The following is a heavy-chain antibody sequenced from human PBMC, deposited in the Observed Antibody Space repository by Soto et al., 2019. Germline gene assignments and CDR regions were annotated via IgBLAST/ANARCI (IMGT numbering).Heavy chain of an antibody. Sequence: QVQLVQSGAEVKKPGSSVKVSCKASGGTFSSYAISWVRQAPGQGLEWMGGIIPIFGTANYAQKFQGRVTITADEXTXRAYMELSSLRSEDTAVYYCARDAPGTVVTGDWFDPWGQGTLVTVSS. CDR2: IIPIFGTA. CDR3: ARDAPGTVVTGDWFDP. CDR1: GGTFSSYA. V-gene: IGHV1-69*12. D-gene: IGHD2-15*01. J-gene: IGHJ5*02.